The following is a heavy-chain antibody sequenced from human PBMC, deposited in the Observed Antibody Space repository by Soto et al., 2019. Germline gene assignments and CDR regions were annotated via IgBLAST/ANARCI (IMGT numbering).Heavy chain of an antibody. CDR2: ISGSSNVI. CDR1: GFPFSHYA. J-gene: IGHJ4*02. D-gene: IGHD4-17*01. Sequence: EVQLLESGGDLVQPGGSLRLSCGALGFPFSHYAVTWGRQAQGKGPEGVSSISGSSNVIYYADSVKGRFIISRDNSKNTLYLQMNSLRAEDTAVYYCAKDPNGDYIGAFDDWGQGTLVTVSS. CDR3: AKDPNGDYIGAFDD. V-gene: IGHV3-23*01.